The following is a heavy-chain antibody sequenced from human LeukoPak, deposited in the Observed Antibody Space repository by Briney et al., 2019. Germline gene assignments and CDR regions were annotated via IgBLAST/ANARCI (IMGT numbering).Heavy chain of an antibody. CDR2: INHSGST. CDR3: ARGARLLWFGELLDFDY. Sequence: PSETLSLTCAVYGGSFSGYYWSWIRQPPGKGLEWIGEINHSGSTNYNPSLKSRVTISVDTSKNQFSLKLSSVTAADTAVYYCARGARLLWFGELLDFDYWGQGTLVTVSS. D-gene: IGHD3-10*01. CDR1: GGSFSGYY. J-gene: IGHJ4*02. V-gene: IGHV4-34*01.